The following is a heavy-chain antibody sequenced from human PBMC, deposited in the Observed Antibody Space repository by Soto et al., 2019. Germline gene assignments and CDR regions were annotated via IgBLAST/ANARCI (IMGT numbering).Heavy chain of an antibody. D-gene: IGHD6-6*01. CDR2: ISGSGGST. CDR1: GFTFSSYA. J-gene: IGHJ6*02. V-gene: IGHV3-23*01. CDR3: QRLVQPLIDYYYYYGMDV. Sequence: EVQLLESGGGLVQPGGSLRLSCAASGFTFSSYAMSWVRQAPGKGLEWVSAISGSGGSTYYADSVKGRFTISRDNSKNTLYLQMNSLRVEDTAVYYCQRLVQPLIDYYYYYGMDVWGQGTTVTVSS.